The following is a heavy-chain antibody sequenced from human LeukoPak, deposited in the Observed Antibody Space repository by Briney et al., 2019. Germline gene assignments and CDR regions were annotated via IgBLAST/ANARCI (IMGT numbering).Heavy chain of an antibody. D-gene: IGHD1-26*01. CDR2: IRQDGSEK. CDR3: ARDDPSDVGTLDY. Sequence: GRSLRLSCAASGFTFSSYGMHWVRQAPGKGLEWGANIRQDGSEKYYVDSVKGRFIISRDNAKNSLYLQMNRLRAEDTAVYYCARDDPSDVGTLDYWGQGTLVTVSS. J-gene: IGHJ4*02. V-gene: IGHV3-7*05. CDR1: GFTFSSYG.